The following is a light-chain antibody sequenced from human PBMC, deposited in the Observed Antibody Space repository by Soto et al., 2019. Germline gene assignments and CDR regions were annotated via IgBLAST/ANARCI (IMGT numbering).Light chain of an antibody. CDR2: KAS. CDR3: QQYDTYWT. CDR1: QTIGSW. V-gene: IGKV1-5*03. Sequence: IPMTQSPSTLSASVGHRVTITCRASQTIGSWLAWYQAKPGKAPTLLIYKASTLGSGVPSRFCGSGSGTEFTLTINRLQPDDFGTYYCQQYDTYWTFGQGTKVEIK. J-gene: IGKJ1*01.